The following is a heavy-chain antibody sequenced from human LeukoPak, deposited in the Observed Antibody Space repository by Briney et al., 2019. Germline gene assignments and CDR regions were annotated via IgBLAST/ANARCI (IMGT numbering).Heavy chain of an antibody. CDR1: DGSINSYY. CDR2: IYYNGNT. J-gene: IGHJ6*02. V-gene: IGHV4-59*01. D-gene: IGHD1-26*01. CDR3: ARGRSNYYGMDV. Sequence: SETLSLTCSVSDGSINSYYWNWIRRPPGKGLEWIGYIYYNGNTNYSPSLKSRVTMSADTSKNLFSLKVSSVTAADTAAYYCARGRSNYYGMDVWGQGTTVTVSS.